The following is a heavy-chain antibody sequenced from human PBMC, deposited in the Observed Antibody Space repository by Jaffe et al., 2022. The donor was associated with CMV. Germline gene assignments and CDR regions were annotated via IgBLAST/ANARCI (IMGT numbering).Heavy chain of an antibody. CDR3: AGGRSYVQIDY. CDR2: ISWNSISI. CDR1: GFTFDDYG. V-gene: IGHV3-9*01. Sequence: EVQLVESGGGLVQPGRSLRLSCAASGFTFDDYGMHWVRQVPGKGLEWVSGISWNSISIGYADSVKGRFTISRDNAKNSLYLQMNSLRPEDTALYYCAGGRSYVQIDYWGQGTLVAVSS. D-gene: IGHD1-26*01. J-gene: IGHJ4*02.